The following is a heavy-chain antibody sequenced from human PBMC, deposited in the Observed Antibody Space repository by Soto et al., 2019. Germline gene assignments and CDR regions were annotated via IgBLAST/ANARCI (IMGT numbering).Heavy chain of an antibody. V-gene: IGHV1-46*01. CDR1: GYTFTSYY. CDR3: ARDVVVTPGPGISRVVAWFDP. CDR2: INPSGGST. J-gene: IGHJ5*02. D-gene: IGHD2-21*02. Sequence: ASVKVSCKASGYTFTSYYMHWVRQAPGQGLEWMGIINPSGGSTSYAQKFQGRVTMTRDTSTSTVYMELSSLRSEDTAVYYCARDVVVTPGPGISRVVAWFDPWGQGTLVTVSS.